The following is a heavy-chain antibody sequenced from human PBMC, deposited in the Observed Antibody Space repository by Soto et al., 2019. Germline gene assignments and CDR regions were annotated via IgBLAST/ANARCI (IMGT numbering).Heavy chain of an antibody. CDR2: ISAYNGNT. CDR1: GYTFTSYG. CDR3: ARFSGGSYNTYYFYYGMDV. Sequence: ASVKVSCKASGYTFTSYGISWVRQAPGQGLDWMGWISAYNGNTKYAQDLQGRVTMTTDTSTSTAYMELRSLRSDDTAVYYCARFSGGSYNTYYFYYGMDVWGQGTTVTVS. J-gene: IGHJ6*02. V-gene: IGHV1-18*01. D-gene: IGHD2-15*01.